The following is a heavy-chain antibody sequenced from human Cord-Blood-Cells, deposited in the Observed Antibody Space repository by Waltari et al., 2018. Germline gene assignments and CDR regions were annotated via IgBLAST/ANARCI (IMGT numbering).Heavy chain of an antibody. CDR2: ISWDGGST. D-gene: IGHD6-13*01. CDR1: GFTFDDYA. J-gene: IGHJ5*02. Sequence: EVQLVESGGVVVQPGGSLRLSCAASGFTFDDYAMPWVRQAPGKGLEWVSLISWDGGSTYYADSVKGRFTISRDNSKNSLYLQMNSLRAEDTALYYCAKGAAAGNWFDPWGQGTLVTVSS. CDR3: AKGAAAGNWFDP. V-gene: IGHV3-43D*03.